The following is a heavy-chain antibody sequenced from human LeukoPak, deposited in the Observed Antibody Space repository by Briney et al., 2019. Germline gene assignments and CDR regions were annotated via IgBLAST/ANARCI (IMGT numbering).Heavy chain of an antibody. CDR2: INPNSGGT. Sequence: GASVKVSCKASGYTFTGYYMHWVRQAPGQGLEWMGWINPNSGGTNYAQKFQGRVTMTTDTSTSTAYMELRSLRSDDTAVYYCARVGSVGATSYFDYWGQGTLVTVSS. CDR3: ARVGSVGATSYFDY. D-gene: IGHD1-26*01. J-gene: IGHJ4*02. V-gene: IGHV1-2*02. CDR1: GYTFTGYY.